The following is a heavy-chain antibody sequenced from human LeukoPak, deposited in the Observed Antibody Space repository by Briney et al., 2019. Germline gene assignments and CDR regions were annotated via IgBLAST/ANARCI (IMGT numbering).Heavy chain of an antibody. CDR2: IRYDGSNK. CDR3: AIPPGYSSTH. V-gene: IGHV3-30*02. D-gene: IGHD6-19*01. Sequence: PGGSLRLSCAASGFTFSSYGMHWVRQVPGKGLEWVAFIRYDGSNKYYADSVKGRFTISRDNSKNTLYLQMNSLRAEDTAVYYCAIPPGYSSTHWGQGTLVTVSS. CDR1: GFTFSSYG. J-gene: IGHJ4*02.